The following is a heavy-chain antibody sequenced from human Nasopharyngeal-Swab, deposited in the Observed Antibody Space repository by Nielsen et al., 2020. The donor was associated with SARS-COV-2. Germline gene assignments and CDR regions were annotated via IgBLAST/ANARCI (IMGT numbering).Heavy chain of an antibody. D-gene: IGHD3-3*01. V-gene: IGHV3-20*01. J-gene: IGHJ4*02. CDR2: INWNGGNT. Sequence: GESLNISCAASGFTFDDYGMSWVRPAPGKGLEWVSGINWNGGNTGYADSGKGRFTISRDNAKNSLYLQMNSLRAEDTALYHCARGRFLEWLLWDYWGRGSLVTVSS. CDR1: GFTFDDYG. CDR3: ARGRFLEWLLWDY.